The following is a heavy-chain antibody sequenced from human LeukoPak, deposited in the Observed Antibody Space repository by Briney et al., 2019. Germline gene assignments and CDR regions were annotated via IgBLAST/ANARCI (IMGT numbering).Heavy chain of an antibody. V-gene: IGHV4-34*01. CDR2: VNHSGRT. CDR3: ARGQFQRDY. Sequence: SETLSLTCAVYGGSFSGYYWSWIRQSPGKGLEWIGEVNHSGRTNYNPSLKSRVTISVDTSKNQFSLNLRSVTAADTAVYYCARGQFQRDYWGQGTLVTVSS. CDR1: GGSFSGYY. J-gene: IGHJ4*02.